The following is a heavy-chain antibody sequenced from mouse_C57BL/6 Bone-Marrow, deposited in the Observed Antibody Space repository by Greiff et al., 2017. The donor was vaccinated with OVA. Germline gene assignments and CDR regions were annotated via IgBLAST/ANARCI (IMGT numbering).Heavy chain of an antibody. CDR3: ARLDAMDY. CDR1: GFTFSDFY. CDR2: ISYGGGST. Sequence: EVMLVESGGGLVQPGGSLKLSCAASGFTFSDFYMYWIRQTPEKRLEWVAYISYGGGSTYYPDTVKGRFTISRDNAKNTLYLQMSRLKSEDTAMYYCARLDAMDYWGQGTSVTVSS. J-gene: IGHJ4*01. V-gene: IGHV5-12*01.